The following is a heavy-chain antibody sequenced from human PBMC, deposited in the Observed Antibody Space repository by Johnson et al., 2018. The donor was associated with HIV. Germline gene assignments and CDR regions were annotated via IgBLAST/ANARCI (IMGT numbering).Heavy chain of an antibody. CDR3: ARDLSLVGGWSPFDI. V-gene: IGHV3-20*04. D-gene: IGHD6-19*01. J-gene: IGHJ3*02. CDR1: GFTFDDYG. CDR2: INWNGGNT. Sequence: VQLVESGGGVVRPGGSLRLSCAASGFTFDDYGMNWVRQAPGKGLEWVSGINWNGGNTGYTDSGKGRFTISRDNAKNSLYLQMNSLRAEDTAVYYCARDLSLVGGWSPFDIWGQGTMVTV.